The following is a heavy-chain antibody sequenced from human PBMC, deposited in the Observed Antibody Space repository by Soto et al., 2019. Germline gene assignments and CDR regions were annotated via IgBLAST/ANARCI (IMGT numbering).Heavy chain of an antibody. CDR3: ARLISGCAHYYYGMDV. Sequence: PGESLKISCKGSGYSFTSYWISWVRQMPGKGLEWMGRIDPSDSYTNYSPSFQGHVTISADKSISTAYLQWSSLKASDTAMYYCARLISGCAHYYYGMDVWGQGTTVTVSS. CDR1: GYSFTSYW. D-gene: IGHD5-12*01. J-gene: IGHJ6*02. V-gene: IGHV5-10-1*01. CDR2: IDPSDSYT.